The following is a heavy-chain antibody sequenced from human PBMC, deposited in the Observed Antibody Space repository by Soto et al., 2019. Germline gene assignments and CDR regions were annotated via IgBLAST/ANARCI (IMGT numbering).Heavy chain of an antibody. J-gene: IGHJ4*02. Sequence: GGSLRLSCAASGFTFSSYGMHWVRQAPGKGLEWVAVISYDGSNKYYADSVKGRFTISRDNSKNTLYLQMNSLRAEDTAVYYCARAVGYCSSTSCYAGPFDYWGQGTLVTVSS. V-gene: IGHV3-30*03. CDR2: ISYDGSNK. CDR3: ARAVGYCSSTSCYAGPFDY. CDR1: GFTFSSYG. D-gene: IGHD2-2*01.